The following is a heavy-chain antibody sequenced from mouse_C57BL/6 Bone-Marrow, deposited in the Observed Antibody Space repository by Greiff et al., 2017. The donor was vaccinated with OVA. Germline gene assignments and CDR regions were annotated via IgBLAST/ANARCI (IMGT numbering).Heavy chain of an antibody. D-gene: IGHD1-1*01. CDR3: SNGNCYHSWFAY. J-gene: IGHJ3*01. CDR1: GFTFSSYA. Sequence: DVQLVESGGGLVKPGGSLKLSCAASGFTFSSYAMSWVRQTPEKRLEWVATISDGGSYTYYPDNVKGRFTISRDNAKNNLYLQMSHLKSEDTAMYYCSNGNCYHSWFAYWGQGTLVTVSA. V-gene: IGHV5-4*01. CDR2: ISDGGSYT.